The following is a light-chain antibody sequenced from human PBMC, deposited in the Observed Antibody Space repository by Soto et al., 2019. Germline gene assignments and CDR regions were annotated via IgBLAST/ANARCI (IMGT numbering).Light chain of an antibody. CDR1: QSVSSSY. J-gene: IGKJ5*01. Sequence: EIVLTQSPGTLSLSPGERATLSCRASQSVSSSYLAWYQQKPGQAPRLLIYGASSRATGIPDRFSGSGSGTDYTLTISRLEPEDFAVYYCQQYGGSSGNTFGQGTRLEIK. CDR2: GAS. CDR3: QQYGGSSGNT. V-gene: IGKV3-20*01.